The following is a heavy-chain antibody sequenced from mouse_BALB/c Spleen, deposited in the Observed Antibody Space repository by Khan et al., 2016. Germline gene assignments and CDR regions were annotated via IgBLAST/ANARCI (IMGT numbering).Heavy chain of an antibody. J-gene: IGHJ4*01. D-gene: IGHD4-1*01. Sequence: VQLQESGAELVRPGSSVKISCKASGYAFSSYWMNWVKQRPGQGLEWIGEIYPGDGDTNYNGTFKGKATLTADNSSSTAYMQLSSLTYEGSAVDFCAELTGTREDMDYWGQGTSVTVSS. CDR2: IYPGDGDT. V-gene: IGHV1-80*01. CDR3: AELTGTREDMDY. CDR1: GYAFSSYW.